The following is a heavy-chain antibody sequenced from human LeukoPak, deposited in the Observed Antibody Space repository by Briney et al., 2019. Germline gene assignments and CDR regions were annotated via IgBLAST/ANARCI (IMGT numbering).Heavy chain of an antibody. J-gene: IGHJ3*02. CDR2: TSPDGSVV. Sequence: PGGSLRLSCAASGFSFNGYFIAWVRRAPGKGLEWVADTSPDGSVVSYVDSVKGRFTISRDNARNSLFLHMNSLGVDDTAIYYCARDPLFGALDIWGQGTMVTVSS. D-gene: IGHD3-10*02. CDR1: GFSFNGYF. CDR3: ARDPLFGALDI. V-gene: IGHV3-7*01.